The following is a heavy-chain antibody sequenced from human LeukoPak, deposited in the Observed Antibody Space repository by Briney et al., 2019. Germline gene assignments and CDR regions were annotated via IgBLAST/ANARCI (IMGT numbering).Heavy chain of an antibody. CDR1: GGSISSYY. D-gene: IGHD1-7*01. CDR2: IYYSGST. Sequence: SETLSLTCTVSGGSISSYYWSWIRQPPGKGLEWIGYIYYSGSTNYNPSLKSRVTISVDTSKNQFSLKLSSVSAADTAVYYCARVWSGTTDYWGQGTLVTVSS. J-gene: IGHJ4*02. CDR3: ARVWSGTTDY. V-gene: IGHV4-59*01.